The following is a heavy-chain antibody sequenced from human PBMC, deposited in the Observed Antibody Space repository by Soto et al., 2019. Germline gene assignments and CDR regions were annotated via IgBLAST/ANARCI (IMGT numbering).Heavy chain of an antibody. CDR2: IIPIFGTA. D-gene: IGHD4-17*01. V-gene: IGHV1-69*13. Sequence: SVKVSCKASGGTFGSYAISWVRQAPGQGLEWMGGIIPIFGTANYAQKFQGRVTITADESTSTAYMELSSLRSEGTAVYYCARDLSATVTTDYYYGMDVWGQGTTVTASS. CDR3: ARDLSATVTTDYYYGMDV. J-gene: IGHJ6*02. CDR1: GGTFGSYA.